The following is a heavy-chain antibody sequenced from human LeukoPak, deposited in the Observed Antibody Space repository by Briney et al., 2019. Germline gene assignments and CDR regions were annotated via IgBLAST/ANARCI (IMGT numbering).Heavy chain of an antibody. V-gene: IGHV3-30*04. CDR3: AKDYYYGSGSYYTEFDY. CDR2: TSYDERNK. Sequence: GGSLRLSCAASGFTFSSNAMHWVRQAPGKGLEWVAATSYDERNKYYGDSVRGRFTISRDNSKNTLYLQMNSLRAEDTAVYYCAKDYYYGSGSYYTEFDYWGQGTLVTVSS. CDR1: GFTFSSNA. J-gene: IGHJ4*02. D-gene: IGHD3-10*01.